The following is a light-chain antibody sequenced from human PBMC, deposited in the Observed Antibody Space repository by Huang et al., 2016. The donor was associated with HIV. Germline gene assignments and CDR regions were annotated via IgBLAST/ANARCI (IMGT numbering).Light chain of an antibody. V-gene: IGKV3-15*01. CDR2: SAS. Sequence: EVVMTQSPAILSVSPGERATLSCRDSQSVTSNLAWYQQKPGQAPRLLLYSASTRATGIPARFSGSGSWTEFTLTISSLQSEDFAVYYCQHYNNWPWWTFGQGTKVEIK. CDR1: QSVTSN. CDR3: QHYNNWPWWT. J-gene: IGKJ1*01.